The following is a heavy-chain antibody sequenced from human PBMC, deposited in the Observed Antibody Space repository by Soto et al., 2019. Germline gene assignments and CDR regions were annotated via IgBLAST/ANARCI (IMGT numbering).Heavy chain of an antibody. CDR2: INSDGSTT. D-gene: IGHD6-19*01. V-gene: IGHV3-74*01. J-gene: IGHJ4*02. CDR3: ARDRTVAGDFDY. Sequence: GGSLRLSXAASGFTFRSHWIHWVRQAPGKGLVWVSRINSDGSTTSYADSVKGRFTISRDNAKNTLYLQMNSLRAEDTAVYYCARDRTVAGDFDYWGQGTLVTVSS. CDR1: GFTFRSHW.